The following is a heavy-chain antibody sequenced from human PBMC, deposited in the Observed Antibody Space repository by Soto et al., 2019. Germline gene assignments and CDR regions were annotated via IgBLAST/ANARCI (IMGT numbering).Heavy chain of an antibody. CDR3: ARRDMVRGVNCDS. V-gene: IGHV4-39*01. CDR1: GGSISSSTYY. CDR2: IYYSGST. Sequence: QLQLQESGPGLVNPSETLSLTCTVSGGSISSSTYYWGWIRQPPGKGLAWIGSIYYSGSTYYNPSLMSRVTISVDTSKNHFSLKLSSVTAADTVVYYGARRDMVRGVNCDSWSQGSLVTVSS. J-gene: IGHJ4*02. D-gene: IGHD3-10*01.